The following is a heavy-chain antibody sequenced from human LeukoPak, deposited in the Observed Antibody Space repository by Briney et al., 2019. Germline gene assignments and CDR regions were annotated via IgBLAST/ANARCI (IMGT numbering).Heavy chain of an antibody. CDR2: INHSGST. V-gene: IGHV4-34*01. CDR1: GGSFSGYY. CDR3: VSGGPTRRGAFDI. D-gene: IGHD3-10*01. Sequence: PSETLSLTCAVYGGSFSGYYWSWIRQPPGKGLEWIGEINHSGSTNYNPSLKSRVTISVDTSKNQFSLKLSSVTAADTAVHYCVSGGPTRRGAFDIWGQGTMVTVSS. J-gene: IGHJ3*02.